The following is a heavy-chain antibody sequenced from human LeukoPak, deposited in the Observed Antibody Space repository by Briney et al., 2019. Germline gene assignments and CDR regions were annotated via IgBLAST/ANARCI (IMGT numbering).Heavy chain of an antibody. J-gene: IGHJ4*02. D-gene: IGHD1-26*01. Sequence: PGGSLRLSCAASGFTFSSYGIHWVRQAPGKGLEWVGRIKSKNDGGTTDYAAPVKGRFTISRDDSKNTLYLQMNSLKTEDTAVYYCRWELLHFDYWGQGTLVAVSS. CDR3: RWELLHFDY. CDR1: GFTFSSYG. V-gene: IGHV3-15*01. CDR2: IKSKNDGGTT.